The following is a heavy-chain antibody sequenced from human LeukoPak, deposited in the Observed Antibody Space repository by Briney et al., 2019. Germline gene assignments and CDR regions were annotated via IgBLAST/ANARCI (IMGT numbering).Heavy chain of an antibody. CDR3: ARGVYSSSWYDPRMNYYYMDV. CDR2: INPNSGGT. J-gene: IGHJ6*03. CDR1: GYTFTGYY. V-gene: IGHV1-2*02. Sequence: GASVKVSCKASGYTFTGYYMHWVRQAPGQGLEWMEWINPNSGGTNYAQKFQGRVTMTRDTSISTAYMELSRLRSDDTAVYYCARGVYSSSWYDPRMNYYYMDVWGKGTTVTVSS. D-gene: IGHD6-13*01.